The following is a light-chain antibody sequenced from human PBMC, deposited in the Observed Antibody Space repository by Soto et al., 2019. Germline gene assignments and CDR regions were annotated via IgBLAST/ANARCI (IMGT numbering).Light chain of an antibody. V-gene: IGLV2-11*01. CDR3: CSYAGSYRYV. CDR2: YVS. Sequence: QSALTQPRSVSGSPGQAVTISCTGTSSDVGGYNYVSWYQQHPGKAPKLMIYYVSNRPSGVPDRFSGSKSGNTASLTISVLQDEDEDDYYCCSYAGSYRYVCGTGTKVHVL. J-gene: IGLJ1*01. CDR1: SSDVGGYNY.